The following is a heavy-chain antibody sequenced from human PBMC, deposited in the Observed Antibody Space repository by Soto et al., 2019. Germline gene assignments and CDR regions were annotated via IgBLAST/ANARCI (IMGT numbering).Heavy chain of an antibody. J-gene: IGHJ5*02. D-gene: IGHD3-10*01. CDR2: LSDDGSNR. CDR1: GFNFSSSA. CDR3: ARASMVRGIIGWFDP. V-gene: IGHV3-30-3*01. Sequence: QVQLVESGGGVVQPGRSLRLSCAASGFNFSSSAMYWVRQAPGKGLEWMAVLSDDGSNRYYADSVRGRFTISRDNSKNTLYLQMNSLRADDTAVHYCARASMVRGIIGWFDPWGQGTLVTVSS.